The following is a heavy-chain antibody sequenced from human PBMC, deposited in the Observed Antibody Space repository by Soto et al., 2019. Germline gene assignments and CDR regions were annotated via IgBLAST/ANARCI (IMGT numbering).Heavy chain of an antibody. CDR3: TRPTYYDFGAGMDYYYGLDV. CDR2: IRSKANSYAT. D-gene: IGHD3-3*01. Sequence: VQLVESGGGLVQPGGSLKLSCAVSGFTISGSAMHWVRQASGKGLEWVGRIRSKANSYATAYAASVKGRFTISRDDSKNTAYLQMNSLKTEDTAVYYCTRPTYYDFGAGMDYYYGLDVWGQGTTVTVAS. CDR1: GFTISGSA. V-gene: IGHV3-73*02. J-gene: IGHJ6*02.